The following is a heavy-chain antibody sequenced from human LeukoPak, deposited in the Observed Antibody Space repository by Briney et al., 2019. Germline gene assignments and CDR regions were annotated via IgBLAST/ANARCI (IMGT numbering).Heavy chain of an antibody. CDR1: GYTFTSYY. J-gene: IGHJ3*02. CDR3: ARDTYGSGSYYDEEHNDAFDI. V-gene: IGHV1-46*01. D-gene: IGHD3-10*01. Sequence: ASVKVSCKASGYTFTSYYMHWVRQAPGQGLEWMGIINPSGGSTNYAQKFQGRVTITADESTSTAYMELSSLRSEDTAVYYCARDTYGSGSYYDEEHNDAFDIWGQGTMVTVSS. CDR2: INPSGGST.